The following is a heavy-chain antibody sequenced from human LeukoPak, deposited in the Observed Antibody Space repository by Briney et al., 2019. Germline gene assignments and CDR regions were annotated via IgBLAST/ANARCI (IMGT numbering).Heavy chain of an antibody. J-gene: IGHJ6*02. CDR1: GFTFDDYA. D-gene: IGHD6-19*01. CDR3: ARGVDSSGWYGGYYYYGMDV. Sequence: GRSLRLSCAASGFTFDDYAMHWVRQAPGKGLEWVSGISWNSGSIGYADSVKGRFTISRDNAKNSLYLQMNSLRAEDTAVYYCARGVDSSGWYGGYYYYGMDVWGQGTTVTVSS. V-gene: IGHV3-9*01. CDR2: ISWNSGSI.